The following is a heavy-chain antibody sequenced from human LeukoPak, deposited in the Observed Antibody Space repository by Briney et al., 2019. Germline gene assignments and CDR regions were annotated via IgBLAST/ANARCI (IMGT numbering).Heavy chain of an antibody. CDR2: IRSKANSYAT. CDR3: AKDGRRGYYYDSSGYPHGAFDI. D-gene: IGHD3-22*01. J-gene: IGHJ3*02. Sequence: GGSLRLSCAASGFTFSGSAMHWVRQASGKGLEWVGRIRSKANSYATAYAASVKGRFTISRDDSKNTLYLQMNSLRAEDTAVYYCAKDGRRGYYYDSSGYPHGAFDIWGQGQWSPSLQ. CDR1: GFTFSGSA. V-gene: IGHV3-73*01.